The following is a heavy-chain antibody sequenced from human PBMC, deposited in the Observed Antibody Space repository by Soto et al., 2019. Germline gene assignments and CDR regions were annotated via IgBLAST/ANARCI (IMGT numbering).Heavy chain of an antibody. CDR2: ISSTTNYI. V-gene: IGHV3-21*06. CDR3: ARESEGLTSNFDY. Sequence: LRLSCAASGFTFTRYSMNWVRQAPGKGLEWVSSISSTTNYIYYGDSMKGRFTISRDNAKNSLYLEMNSLRAEDTAVYYCARESEGLTSNFDYWGQGTLVTVSS. J-gene: IGHJ4*02. CDR1: GFTFTRYS.